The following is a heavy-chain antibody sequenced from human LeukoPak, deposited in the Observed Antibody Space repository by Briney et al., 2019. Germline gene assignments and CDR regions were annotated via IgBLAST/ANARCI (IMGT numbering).Heavy chain of an antibody. D-gene: IGHD3/OR15-3a*01. Sequence: SETLSLTCAVYGGSFSGNYWSWIRQPPGKGLEWNGEINHSGSTNYNPSLKSRVTISVDTSKNQFSLRLNSVTAADTAVYYCARRAMIFGVVIPFDSWGQGTLVTVSS. CDR3: ARRAMIFGVVIPFDS. CDR1: GGSFSGNY. J-gene: IGHJ4*02. V-gene: IGHV4-34*01. CDR2: INHSGST.